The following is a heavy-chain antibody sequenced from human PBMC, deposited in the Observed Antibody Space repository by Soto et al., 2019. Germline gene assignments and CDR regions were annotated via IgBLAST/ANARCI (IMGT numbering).Heavy chain of an antibody. D-gene: IGHD6-19*01. CDR3: AKDATRTSGWYYFDY. J-gene: IGHJ4*02. V-gene: IGHV3-53*01. CDR1: GFSISDKF. CDR2: ISSGGTT. Sequence: PVGSLRLSCATSGFSISDKFMSWVRQAPGKGLEWISVISSGGTTYYADSVKGRFTISRDNSRSTLYLQMNSLRPEDTAVYYCAKDATRTSGWYYFDYWGQGALVTVSS.